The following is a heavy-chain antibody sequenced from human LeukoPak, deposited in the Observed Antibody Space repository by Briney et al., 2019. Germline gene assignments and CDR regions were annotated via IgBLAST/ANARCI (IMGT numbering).Heavy chain of an antibody. CDR1: GSTFTSHY. CDR2: INPNHGST. D-gene: IGHD1-26*01. V-gene: IGHV1-46*01. J-gene: IGHJ4*02. Sequence: ASVKVSCKTSGSTFTSHYMDWVRQAPGRGLEWMGIINPNHGSTTYAQRFHGRGTMTRETSTRTLYMELSSLRSEDTAVYYCASSLDGGSYIVDYWGQGTLVTVSS. CDR3: ASSLDGGSYIVDY.